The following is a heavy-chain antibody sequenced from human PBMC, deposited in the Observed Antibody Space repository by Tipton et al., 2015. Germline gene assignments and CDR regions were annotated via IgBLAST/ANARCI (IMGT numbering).Heavy chain of an antibody. CDR2: IYYSGST. CDR3: ARGGGDDYIWGSSRLDS. V-gene: IGHV4-31*03. J-gene: IGHJ4*02. Sequence: TLSLTCTVSGDSISSGDSYWSWTRQHPGKGLEWIGYIYYSGSTYYNPSLKSRVTISVDTSKNQFSLKLSSVTAADTAVYYCARGGGDDYIWGSSRLDSWGQGILVTVSS. D-gene: IGHD3-16*02. CDR1: GDSISSGDSY.